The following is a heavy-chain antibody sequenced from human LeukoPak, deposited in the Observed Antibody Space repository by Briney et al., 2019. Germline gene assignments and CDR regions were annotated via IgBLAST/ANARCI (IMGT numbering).Heavy chain of an antibody. CDR1: GYTFTSYY. D-gene: IGHD3-10*01. CDR2: INPSGGST. CDR3: ATMPILWFGELSGY. J-gene: IGHJ4*02. Sequence: ASVKVSCKASGYTFTSYYMHWVRQAPGQGLEWVGIINPSGGSTSYAQKFQGRVTMTRDMSTSTVYMELSSLRSEDTAVYYCATMPILWFGELSGYWGQGTLVTVSS. V-gene: IGHV1-46*01.